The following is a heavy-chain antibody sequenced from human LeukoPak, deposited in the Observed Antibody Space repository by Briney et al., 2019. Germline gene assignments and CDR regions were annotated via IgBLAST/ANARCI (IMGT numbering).Heavy chain of an antibody. CDR2: IRYDGSNK. CDR1: GFTFSSYG. CDR3: ARDPYYDSSGLPLDY. J-gene: IGHJ4*02. Sequence: GGSLRLSCAASGFTFSSYGMHWVRQAPGKGLEWVAFIRYDGSNKYYADSVKGRFTISRDNSKNTLYLQMNSLRSEDTAVYYCARDPYYDSSGLPLDYWGQGTLVTVSS. D-gene: IGHD3-22*01. V-gene: IGHV3-30*02.